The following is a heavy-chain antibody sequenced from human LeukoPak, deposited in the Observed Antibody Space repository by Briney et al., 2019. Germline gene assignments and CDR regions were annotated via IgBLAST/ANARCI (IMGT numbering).Heavy chain of an antibody. CDR2: INSNTGGT. J-gene: IGHJ4*02. CDR3: ARGTGWYTPMDY. CDR1: GHTFTGYY. Sequence: GASVKVPCKASGHTFTGYYMYWVRQAPGQGLEWMGWINSNTGGTNYAQKFQGRVTMTRDTSISTAYMELSRLRSDDAAVYYCARGTGWYTPMDYWGQGTLVTVSS. V-gene: IGHV1-2*02. D-gene: IGHD6-19*01.